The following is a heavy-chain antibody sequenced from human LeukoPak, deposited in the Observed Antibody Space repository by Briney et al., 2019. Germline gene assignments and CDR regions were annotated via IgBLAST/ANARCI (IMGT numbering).Heavy chain of an antibody. CDR1: GFPFSNYW. Sequence: GSLRLSCEGSGFPFSNYWMTWVRPAPEKGLEWVANIKPSGSEKHYADSVEGRFTISRDNAKNSLYLQMNSLRAEDTAVYYCARDLDTYVVLTAYDTFDIWGQGTMVTVSS. V-gene: IGHV3-7*01. CDR2: IKPSGSEK. D-gene: IGHD2-21*02. J-gene: IGHJ3*02. CDR3: ARDLDTYVVLTAYDTFDI.